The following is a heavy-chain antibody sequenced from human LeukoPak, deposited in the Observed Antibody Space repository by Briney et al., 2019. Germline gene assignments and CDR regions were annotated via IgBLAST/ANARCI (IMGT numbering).Heavy chain of an antibody. D-gene: IGHD6-6*01. CDR1: GYSISSGYY. V-gene: IGHV4-38-2*02. J-gene: IGHJ4*02. CDR3: ARGSIAARRDRIDY. Sequence: SETLSLTCTVSGYSISSGYYWGWIRQPPGKGLEWIGSIYHSGSTYYNPSLKSRVTISVDTSKNQFSLKLSSVTAADTAVYYCARGSIAARRDRIDYWGQGTLVTVSS. CDR2: IYHSGST.